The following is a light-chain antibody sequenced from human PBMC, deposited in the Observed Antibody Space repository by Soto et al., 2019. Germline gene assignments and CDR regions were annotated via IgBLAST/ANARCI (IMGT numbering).Light chain of an antibody. CDR3: QQHRGSPIT. V-gene: IGKV3-15*01. J-gene: IGKJ5*01. Sequence: EIVMTQSPATLSVSPGEGVTLSCRASQSMTTKLAWYQQKPGQAPRLLIHGTFTRATGIPARFSGSGSGTGFTLTIRTMPSAAFAVYSCQQHRGSPITVGLGTRLESK. CDR1: QSMTTK. CDR2: GTF.